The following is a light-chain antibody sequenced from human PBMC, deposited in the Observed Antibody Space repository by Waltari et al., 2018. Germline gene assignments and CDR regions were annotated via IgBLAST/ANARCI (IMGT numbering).Light chain of an antibody. CDR2: WAS. J-gene: IGKJ2*01. CDR3: HHTYSSPS. Sequence: DIVMTQSPDSVAGYLGKRAINNGTCSQSVLHRTSNKNFLTWYQQKPLHPPKVLIYWASTRESGLPDRFIGSGSGSSFTLTINSLQAVDVAVYYCHHTYSSPSFGQGTKLEI. CDR1: QSVLHRTSNKNF. V-gene: IGKV4-1*01.